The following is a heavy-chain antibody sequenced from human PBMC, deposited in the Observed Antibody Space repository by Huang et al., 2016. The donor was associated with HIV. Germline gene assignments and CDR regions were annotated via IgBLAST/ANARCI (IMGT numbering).Heavy chain of an antibody. CDR3: AKFGSSGYLPRYSFDY. Sequence: QVQLVESGGGVVQPGGSLRLSCAASGFTLSSYGMHWVRQVQGKVMEWVAFIHYDGSNRYYADSVKGRFTISRDNSKNTLYLQMNSLRAEDTAVYFCAKFGSSGYLPRYSFDYWGQGTLVTVSS. V-gene: IGHV3-30*02. D-gene: IGHD3-22*01. CDR2: IHYDGSNR. CDR1: GFTLSSYG. J-gene: IGHJ4*02.